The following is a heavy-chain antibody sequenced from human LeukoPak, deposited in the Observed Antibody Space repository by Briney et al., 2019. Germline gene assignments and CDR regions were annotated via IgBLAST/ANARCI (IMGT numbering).Heavy chain of an antibody. V-gene: IGHV3-53*01. CDR3: ASRIATAGSVDY. CDR1: GFIFSDYY. CDR2: IYSSGST. Sequence: GGSLRLSCAASGFIFSDYYMSWVRQAPGKGLEWVSVIYSSGSTYYADSVKGRFTISRDNSKNTLHLQMNTLRAEDTAVYYCASRIATAGSVDYWGQGTLVTVSS. J-gene: IGHJ4*02. D-gene: IGHD6-13*01.